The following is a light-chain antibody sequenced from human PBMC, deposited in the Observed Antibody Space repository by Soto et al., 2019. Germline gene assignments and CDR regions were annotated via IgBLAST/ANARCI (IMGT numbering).Light chain of an antibody. Sequence: DIQMTQSPSTLSASVGDRVTITCRASQSISSWLAWYQQKPGKAPKLLIYKASSLESGVPSRFSGSGSGKEFTLTISSLQPDDFATYYCQAGFTFGPGTKVDIK. J-gene: IGKJ3*01. V-gene: IGKV1-5*03. CDR3: QAGFT. CDR2: KAS. CDR1: QSISSW.